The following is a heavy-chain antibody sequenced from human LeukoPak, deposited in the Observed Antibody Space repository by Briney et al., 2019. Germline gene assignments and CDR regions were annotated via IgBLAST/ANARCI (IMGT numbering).Heavy chain of an antibody. D-gene: IGHD3-22*01. V-gene: IGHV1-46*01. CDR2: INPSSGST. Sequence: ASVKVSCKASGYTFTSYYMHWVRQAPGQGLEWMGIINPSSGSTSYAQKFQGRVTMTRDTSTSTVCMELSSLRSEETAVYYCAGVQEVYDSSSYYYYFDYWGQGTLVTVSS. J-gene: IGHJ4*02. CDR1: GYTFTSYY. CDR3: AGVQEVYDSSSYYYYFDY.